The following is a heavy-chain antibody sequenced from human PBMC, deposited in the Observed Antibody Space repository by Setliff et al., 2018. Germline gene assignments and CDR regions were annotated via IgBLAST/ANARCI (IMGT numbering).Heavy chain of an antibody. D-gene: IGHD3-16*01. Sequence: PGESLKISCKGSGYSFTSYWIGWVRQMPGKGLEWMGSIYPGDSDTRYSPSFQGQVTISADKSISTAYLQWSSLKASDTAMYYCARPRWAIDDAFDIWGQGTMVTVSS. CDR1: GYSFTSYW. CDR2: IYPGDSDT. V-gene: IGHV5-51*03. CDR3: ARPRWAIDDAFDI. J-gene: IGHJ3*02.